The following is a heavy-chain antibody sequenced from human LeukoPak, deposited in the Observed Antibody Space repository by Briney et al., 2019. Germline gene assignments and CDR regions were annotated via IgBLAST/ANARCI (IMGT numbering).Heavy chain of an antibody. CDR3: AREFPVVPAAIGGYYYYYMDV. V-gene: IGHV4-59*12. D-gene: IGHD2-2*01. CDR2: IYHSGST. Sequence: PSETLSLTCIVSGGSISSYYWNWIRQPPGKGLEWIGYIYHSGSTYYNPSLKSRVTISVDRSKNQFSLKLSSVTAADTAVYYCAREFPVVPAAIGGYYYYYMDVWGKGTTVTVSS. CDR1: GGSISSYY. J-gene: IGHJ6*03.